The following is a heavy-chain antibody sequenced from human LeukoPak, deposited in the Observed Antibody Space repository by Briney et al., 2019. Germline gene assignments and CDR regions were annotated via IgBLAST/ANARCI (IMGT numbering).Heavy chain of an antibody. Sequence: GGSLRLSCAASGFTFSSYGMHWVRQAPGKGLEWVSAISGSGGSTYYADSVKGRFTISRDNAKNSLYLQMNNLRAEDTAVYYCVGPDSQFDCWGQGTLVTVSS. CDR2: ISGSGGST. V-gene: IGHV3-21*01. CDR1: GFTFSSYG. D-gene: IGHD3-10*01. J-gene: IGHJ4*02. CDR3: VGPDSQFDC.